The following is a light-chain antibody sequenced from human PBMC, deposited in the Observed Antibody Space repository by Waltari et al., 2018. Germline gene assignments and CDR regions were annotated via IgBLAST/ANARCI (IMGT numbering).Light chain of an antibody. Sequence: VLTQSPATLSLSPGERANLSCSASQGISSYLAWYKHKPGQPPSLLIYDASNRATGIPARFSGSGSGTDFTLTISSLEPEDFAVYYCQQRYNWPATFGPGTKVAIK. CDR3: QQRYNWPAT. J-gene: IGKJ3*01. CDR1: QGISSY. CDR2: DAS. V-gene: IGKV3-11*01.